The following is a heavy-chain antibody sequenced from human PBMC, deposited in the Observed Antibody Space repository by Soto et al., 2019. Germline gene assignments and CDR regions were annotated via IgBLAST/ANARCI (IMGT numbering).Heavy chain of an antibody. CDR2: ISAYNGNT. Sequence: VLVKVSWKAAGYALTGDGSGWGRKAPGQGLEWMGWISAYNGNTNYAQKLQGRVTMTTDTSTSTAYMELRSLRSDDTAVYYCARCCWNDVAFDIWGQGTMVTVSS. V-gene: IGHV1-18*01. J-gene: IGHJ3*02. D-gene: IGHD1-1*01. CDR1: GYALTGDG. CDR3: ARCCWNDVAFDI.